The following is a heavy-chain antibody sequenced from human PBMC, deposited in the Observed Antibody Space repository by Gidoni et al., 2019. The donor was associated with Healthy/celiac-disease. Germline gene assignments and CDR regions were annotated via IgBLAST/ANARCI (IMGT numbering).Heavy chain of an antibody. V-gene: IGHV3-48*03. CDR3: ARGMIFGVVINYYYYGMDV. CDR1: GFTFSSYE. D-gene: IGHD3-3*01. CDR2: ISSSGSTI. J-gene: IGHJ6*02. Sequence: EVQLVESGGGLVQPGGSLRLSCAASGFTFSSYEMNWVRQAPGKGLVWVSYISSSGSTIYYADSVKGRFTISRDNAKNSLYLQMNSLRAEDTAVYYCARGMIFGVVINYYYYGMDVWGQGTTVTVSS.